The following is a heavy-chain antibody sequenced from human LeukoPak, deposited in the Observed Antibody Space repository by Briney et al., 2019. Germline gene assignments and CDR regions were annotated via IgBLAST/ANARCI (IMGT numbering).Heavy chain of an antibody. D-gene: IGHD2-21*01. CDR3: AKGMYGVGGALDY. Sequence: GGSLRLSCAASGFTFSNHWMHWVRQAPGKGLEYVSGITAGGGNTYYGDSLKGRFTISRDDSKDTLFLQMNSLRVEDTAVYYCAKGMYGVGGALDYWGRGSLVTVSS. CDR2: ITAGGGNT. J-gene: IGHJ4*02. V-gene: IGHV3-23*01. CDR1: GFTFSNHW.